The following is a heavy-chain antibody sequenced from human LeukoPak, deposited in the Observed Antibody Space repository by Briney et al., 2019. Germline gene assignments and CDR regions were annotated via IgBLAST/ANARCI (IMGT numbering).Heavy chain of an antibody. D-gene: IGHD3-10*01. V-gene: IGHV3-11*05. CDR3: AREGGYGSGRGWFDP. CDR2: ISSSSSYT. CDR1: GFTFSDYY. J-gene: IGHJ5*02. Sequence: GGSLRLSCAVSGFTFSDYYMTWIRQAPGKGLEWVSYISSSSSYTEYADSVKGRFTISRDNAKNSVYLQMNSLRADDTAVYYCAREGGYGSGRGWFDPWGQGTLVTVSS.